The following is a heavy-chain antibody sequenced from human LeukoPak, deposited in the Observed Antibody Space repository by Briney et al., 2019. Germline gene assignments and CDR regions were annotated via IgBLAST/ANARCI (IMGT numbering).Heavy chain of an antibody. D-gene: IGHD3-10*01. J-gene: IGHJ4*02. V-gene: IGHV4-34*01. CDR1: GGSFSGYY. Sequence: SETLSLTCAVYGGSFSGYYWSWIRQPPGKGLEWIGEINHSGSTNYNPSLKSRVTISVDTSKNQFSLKLSSVTAADTAVYHCARGPWLLLWFGELLTRPFDYWGQGTLVTVSS. CDR2: INHSGST. CDR3: ARGPWLLLWFGELLTRPFDY.